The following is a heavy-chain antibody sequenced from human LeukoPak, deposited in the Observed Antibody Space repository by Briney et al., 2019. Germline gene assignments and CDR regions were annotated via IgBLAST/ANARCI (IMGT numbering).Heavy chain of an antibody. CDR2: ISSSSSYI. Sequence: PGGSLRLSCAASEFTFSSYSMNWVRQAPGKGLEWVSSISSSSSYIYYADSVKGRFTISRDNAKNSLYLQMNSLRAEDTAVYYCARGEIAVAGYDYWGQGTLVTVSS. D-gene: IGHD6-19*01. J-gene: IGHJ4*02. V-gene: IGHV3-21*01. CDR3: ARGEIAVAGYDY. CDR1: EFTFSSYS.